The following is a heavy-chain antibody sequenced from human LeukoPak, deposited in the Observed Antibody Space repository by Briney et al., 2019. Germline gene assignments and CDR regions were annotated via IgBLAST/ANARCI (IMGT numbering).Heavy chain of an antibody. J-gene: IGHJ4*02. CDR1: GYSISSGYY. V-gene: IGHV4-38-2*01. CDR3: ARYYTIAARAFDY. Sequence: SETLSLTCAVSGYSISSGYYWGWIRQPPGKGLEWMGRIYHSGSTYYNPSLKSRVPISVDTSKNQFSLKLSSVPAADTAVYYCARYYTIAARAFDYWGQGTLVTVSS. D-gene: IGHD6-6*01. CDR2: IYHSGST.